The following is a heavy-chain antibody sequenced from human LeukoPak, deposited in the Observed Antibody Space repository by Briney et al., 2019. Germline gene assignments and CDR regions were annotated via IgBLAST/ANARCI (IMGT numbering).Heavy chain of an antibody. J-gene: IGHJ4*02. CDR2: INPGDSDT. CDR1: GYTLTTSW. V-gene: IGHV5-51*01. Sequence: GESLKISCKGSGYTLTTSWIGWVRQMPGKGLEWMAIINPGDSDTRYSPSFQGQVTISADKSISTAYLQWSSLEASDTAMYYCARQGGSGVSLDYWGQGTLVTVSS. D-gene: IGHD3-10*01. CDR3: ARQGGSGVSLDY.